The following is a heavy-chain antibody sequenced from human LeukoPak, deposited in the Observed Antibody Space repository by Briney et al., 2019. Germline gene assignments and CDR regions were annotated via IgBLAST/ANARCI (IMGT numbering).Heavy chain of an antibody. CDR1: GFAFSTYA. J-gene: IGHJ4*02. CDR3: AKAGCSSARCYTNY. V-gene: IGHV3-30*18. D-gene: IGHD2-2*01. Sequence: GGSLRLSCAASGFAFSTYAMHWGRQAPGKGLERVAVISYNGSEVYYGDSVKGRLTISRDNSRNTLYLQMNRLRVEDTAVYHCAKAGCSSARCYTNYWGQGTSVTVSS. CDR2: ISYNGSEV.